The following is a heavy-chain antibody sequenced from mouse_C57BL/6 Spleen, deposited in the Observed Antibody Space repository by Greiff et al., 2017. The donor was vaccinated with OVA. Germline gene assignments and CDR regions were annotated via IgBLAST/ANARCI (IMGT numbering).Heavy chain of an antibody. J-gene: IGHJ3*01. D-gene: IGHD4-1*02. CDR1: GYTFTSYW. V-gene: IGHV1-52*01. Sequence: HVQLKQPGAELVRPGSSVKLSCKASGYTFTSYWMHWVKQRPIQGLEWIGNIDPSDSETHYNQKFKDKATLTVDKSSSTAYMQLSSLTSEDSAVYYCAREGNWGFAYWGQGTLVTVSA. CDR3: AREGNWGFAY. CDR2: IDPSDSET.